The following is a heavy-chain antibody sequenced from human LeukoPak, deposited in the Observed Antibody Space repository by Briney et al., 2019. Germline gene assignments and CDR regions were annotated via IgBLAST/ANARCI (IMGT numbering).Heavy chain of an antibody. CDR2: IIPIFGTA. Sequence: SVKVSCKAPGGTFSSYAISWVRQAPGQGLEWMGGIIPIFGTANYAQKFQGRVTITTDESTSTAYMELSSLRSEDTAVYYCASLATYYYDSSGHWEYYFDYWGQGTLVTVSS. CDR1: GGTFSSYA. J-gene: IGHJ4*02. V-gene: IGHV1-69*05. CDR3: ASLATYYYDSSGHWEYYFDY. D-gene: IGHD3-22*01.